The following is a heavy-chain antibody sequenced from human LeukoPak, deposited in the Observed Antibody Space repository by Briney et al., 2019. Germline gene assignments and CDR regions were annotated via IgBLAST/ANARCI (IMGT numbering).Heavy chain of an antibody. CDR1: GFTFSSYA. V-gene: IGHV3-48*03. CDR3: ARIGWFGELLNYFDY. Sequence: GGSLRLSCAASGFTFSSYAMHWVRQAPGKGLEWVSYISSSGSTIYYADSVKGRFTISRDNAKNSLYLQMNSLRAEDTAVYYCARIGWFGELLNYFDYWGQGTLVTVSS. J-gene: IGHJ4*02. D-gene: IGHD3-10*01. CDR2: ISSSGSTI.